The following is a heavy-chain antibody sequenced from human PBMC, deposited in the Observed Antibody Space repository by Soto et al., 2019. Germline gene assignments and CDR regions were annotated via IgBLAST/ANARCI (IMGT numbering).Heavy chain of an antibody. J-gene: IGHJ6*02. Sequence: GGSLRLSCAASGFTFSSYGMHWVRQAPGKGLEWVAVIWYDGSNKYYADSVKGRFTISRDNSKNTLYLQMNSLRAEDTAVYYCARDGYCSSTSCYGHIRMSMDVWGQGTTVTVSS. D-gene: IGHD2-2*03. CDR2: IWYDGSNK. V-gene: IGHV3-33*01. CDR1: GFTFSSYG. CDR3: ARDGYCSSTSCYGHIRMSMDV.